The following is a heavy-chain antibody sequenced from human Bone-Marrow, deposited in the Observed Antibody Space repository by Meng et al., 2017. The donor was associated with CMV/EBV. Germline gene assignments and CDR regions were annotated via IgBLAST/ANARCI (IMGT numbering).Heavy chain of an antibody. CDR3: AKGSSGRSPFDS. Sequence: GESLKISCAASGFTFSSYGMHWVRQAPGKGLEWVTFISFDGTDKYYGDSVRGRYTISRDNSKNTLYLQMNSLRPDDTAIYYCAKGSSGRSPFDSWGQGRLVTASS. D-gene: IGHD6-19*01. V-gene: IGHV3-30*02. CDR1: GFTFSSYG. CDR2: ISFDGTDK. J-gene: IGHJ4*02.